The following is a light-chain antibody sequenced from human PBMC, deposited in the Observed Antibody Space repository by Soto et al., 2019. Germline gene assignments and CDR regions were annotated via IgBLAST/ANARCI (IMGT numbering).Light chain of an antibody. CDR1: MRDVGAYNL. J-gene: IGLJ2*01. Sequence: QSALTQPPSVSGSPGQSITISCAGTMRDVGAYNLVSWYQQHPGRAPQLIIYEVRNRPAGISFRFSGSKSGNTASLTISGLQADDDADYYCSYDSTKSSLIFGGGTKLTVL. CDR2: EVR. V-gene: IGLV2-14*01. CDR3: SYDSTKSSLI.